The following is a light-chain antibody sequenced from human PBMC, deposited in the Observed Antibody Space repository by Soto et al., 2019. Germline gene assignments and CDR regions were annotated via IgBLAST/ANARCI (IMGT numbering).Light chain of an antibody. CDR3: QETNYHT. Sequence: DIQMTQSPSSVSASIGDRVTISCRASQSVYKWLVWYQQKPGKAPKLLIYEASSLQSGVPLRFSGSGYGTDFTLTISSLQPEDSATYYCQETNYHTFGQGTKLEIK. J-gene: IGKJ2*01. V-gene: IGKV1-12*01. CDR2: EAS. CDR1: QSVYKW.